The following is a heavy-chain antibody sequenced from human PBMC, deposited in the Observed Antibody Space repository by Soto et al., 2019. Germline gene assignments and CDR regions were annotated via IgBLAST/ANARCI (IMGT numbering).Heavy chain of an antibody. CDR1: GGSISSGGYY. D-gene: IGHD2-15*01. CDR3: AGSYCSGGSCYFFGRSFDY. J-gene: IGHJ4*02. V-gene: IGHV4-31*03. Sequence: QVQLQESGPGLVKHSQTLSLTCTVSGGSISSGGYYWSWIRQHPGKGLEWIGYIYYSGSTYYNPSLKSRVTISVNTSKNQFCLKLSSVTAADTDVYYCAGSYCSGGSCYFFGRSFDYWGQGTLVTVS. CDR2: IYYSGST.